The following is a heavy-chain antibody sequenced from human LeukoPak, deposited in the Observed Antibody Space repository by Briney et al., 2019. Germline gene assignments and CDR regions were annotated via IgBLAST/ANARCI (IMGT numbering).Heavy chain of an antibody. CDR1: GASITNDDYY. J-gene: IGHJ5*02. CDR3: ARRAPFSNWFDP. V-gene: IGHV4-31*03. Sequence: SESLSLTCTVSGASITNDDYYWSWIRQHPGKGLEWIGYIYFSGSTYYNPTLKSRASVSVDTSKSQFSLRLTSVTAADTAVYYCARRAPFSNWFDPWGQGTLVIVSS. D-gene: IGHD2-2*01. CDR2: IYFSGST.